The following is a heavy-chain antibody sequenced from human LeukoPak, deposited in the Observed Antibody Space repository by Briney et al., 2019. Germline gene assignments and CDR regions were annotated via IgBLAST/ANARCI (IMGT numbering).Heavy chain of an antibody. CDR2: ISFSDPYV. J-gene: IGHJ4*02. CDR1: GFTFSSYS. V-gene: IGHV3-21*04. CDR3: ATQTGESIDY. D-gene: IGHD7-27*01. Sequence: GGSLRLSCAASGFTFSSYSRNWVRQAPGKGLEWVSSISFSDPYVYYADSVKGRFTISRDNSKNTLYLQMNSLRAEDTAVYYCATQTGESIDYWGQGTLVTVSS.